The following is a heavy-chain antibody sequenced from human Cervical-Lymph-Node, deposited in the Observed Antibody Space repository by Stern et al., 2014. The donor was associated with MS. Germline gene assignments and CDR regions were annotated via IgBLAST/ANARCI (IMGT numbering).Heavy chain of an antibody. CDR3: VRERASRGFDY. CDR2: ISDDGNTK. D-gene: IGHD5/OR15-5a*01. Sequence: VQLDEFGGGLVQPGSSLRAIRATARFIFTSYDMNSVRQVPCKGLEWVAVISDDGNTKYYADSVKGRFTISRNNSKNTLYLQMSSLRAEDTVVYYCVRERASRGFDYWGQGSLVTVSS. V-gene: IGHV3-30*19. CDR1: RFIFTSYD. J-gene: IGHJ4*02.